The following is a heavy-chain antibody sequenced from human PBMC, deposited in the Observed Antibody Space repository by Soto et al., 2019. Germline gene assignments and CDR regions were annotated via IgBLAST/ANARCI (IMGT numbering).Heavy chain of an antibody. CDR1: GLTARNVY. CDR3: TDGHYGD. D-gene: IGHD4-17*01. Sequence: EVQLVASGGGLVQPGGSLRLSCPASGLTARNVYLSWVRQPPGKGLEWVGHVKREVDGGTVDYGAPVKGRFTISRDDSENTLYLQMNSLKSEDTAVYYCTDGHYGDWGQGTLVTVSS. J-gene: IGHJ4*02. V-gene: IGHV3-15*01. CDR2: VKREVDGGTV.